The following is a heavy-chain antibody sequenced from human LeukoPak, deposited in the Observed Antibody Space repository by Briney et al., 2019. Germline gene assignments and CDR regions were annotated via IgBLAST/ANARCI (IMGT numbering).Heavy chain of an antibody. CDR2: ISYDGSNK. CDR1: GFTFSSYA. J-gene: IGHJ4*02. Sequence: GGSLRLSCAASGFTFSSYAMHWVRQAPGKGLEWVAVISYDGSNKYYADSVKGRFTISRDNSKNTLYLQMNSLRAEDTAVYYCAKDNPLFDHWGQGTLVTVSS. D-gene: IGHD1-14*01. V-gene: IGHV3-30*04. CDR3: AKDNPLFDH.